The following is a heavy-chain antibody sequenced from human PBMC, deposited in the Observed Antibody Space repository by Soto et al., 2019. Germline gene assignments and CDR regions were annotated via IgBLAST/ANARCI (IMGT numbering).Heavy chain of an antibody. J-gene: IGHJ6*02. CDR2: TYYSGST. CDR1: GGSISSYY. CDR3: ARGGFWSGYFRYYYYGMDV. D-gene: IGHD3-3*01. V-gene: IGHV4-59*01. Sequence: PSETLSLTCTVSGGSISSYYWSWIRQPPGKGLEWIGYTYYSGSTNYNPSLKSRVTISVDTSKNQFSLKLSSVTAADTAVYYCARGGFWSGYFRYYYYGMDVWGQGTTVTVSS.